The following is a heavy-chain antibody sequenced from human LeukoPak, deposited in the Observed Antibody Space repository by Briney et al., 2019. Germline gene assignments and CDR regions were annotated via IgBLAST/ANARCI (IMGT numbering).Heavy chain of an antibody. J-gene: IGHJ6*03. D-gene: IGHD2-2*01. CDR3: ARQGCSSTRCGAYYYYYYYMDV. Sequence: SETLSLTCTVSGGSISSSSYYWGWIRQPPGKGLEWIGSIYYSGSTYYNPSLKSRVTISVDTSKNQFSLKMRSVTAADTAVYYCARQGCSSTRCGAYYYYYYYMDVWGKGTTVTVSS. CDR1: GGSISSSSYY. CDR2: IYYSGST. V-gene: IGHV4-39*01.